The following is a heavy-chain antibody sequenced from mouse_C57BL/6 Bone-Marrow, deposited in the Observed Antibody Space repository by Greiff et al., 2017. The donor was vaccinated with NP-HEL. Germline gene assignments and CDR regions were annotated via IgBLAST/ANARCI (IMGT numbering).Heavy chain of an antibody. CDR1: GYTFTSYT. Sequence: QVQLQQSGAELARPGASVKMSCKASGYTFTSYTMHWVKQRPGKGLEWIGYINPSSGYTKYNQKFKDKATLTADKSSSTAYMQLSSLTSEDSAVYYCARQSYYGSSYYAMDYWGQGTSVTVSS. CDR3: ARQSYYGSSYYAMDY. CDR2: INPSSGYT. D-gene: IGHD1-1*01. V-gene: IGHV1-4*01. J-gene: IGHJ4*01.